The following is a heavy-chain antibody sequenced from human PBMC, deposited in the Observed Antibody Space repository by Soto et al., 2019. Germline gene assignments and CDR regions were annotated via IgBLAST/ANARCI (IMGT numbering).Heavy chain of an antibody. Sequence: QVPLVESGGGVVQPGRSLRLSCAASGFTCSSYAMHRVRQAPGKGLEWVAVISYDGSNKYYADSVKGRFTISRDNSKNTLYLQMNSLRAEDTAVYYCARGEGIFRMDVWGQGTTVTVSS. CDR3: ARGEGIFRMDV. V-gene: IGHV3-30-3*01. J-gene: IGHJ6*02. D-gene: IGHD3-3*01. CDR1: GFTCSSYA. CDR2: ISYDGSNK.